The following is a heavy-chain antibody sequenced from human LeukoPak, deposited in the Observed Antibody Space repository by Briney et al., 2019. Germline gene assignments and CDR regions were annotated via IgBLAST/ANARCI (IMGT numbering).Heavy chain of an antibody. CDR2: SSVDSGNT. V-gene: IGHV1-18*01. D-gene: IGHD2-2*01. J-gene: IGHJ6*03. CDR1: GYTFTTYG. Sequence: GASVRVSCKASGYTFTTYGISWGRQAPGQGLEWMGWSSVDSGNTNYAQKLQGRVPMTPDTSTSTAYMELRSLRSDDTAVYYCARGFCSGTSCSPRWHYYHMDVWGKGTTVTVSS. CDR3: ARGFCSGTSCSPRWHYYHMDV.